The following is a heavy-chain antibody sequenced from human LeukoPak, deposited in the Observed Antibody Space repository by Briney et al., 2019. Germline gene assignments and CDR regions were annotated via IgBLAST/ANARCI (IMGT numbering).Heavy chain of an antibody. CDR2: INHSGST. D-gene: IGHD5-18*01. J-gene: IGHJ4*02. V-gene: IGHV4-34*01. CDR3: AREGYSYGFPFDY. CDR1: GGSFSGYY. Sequence: PSETLSLTCAVYGGSFSGYYWSWIRQPPGKGLEWIGEINHSGSTNYNPSLKSRVTTSVDTSKNQFSLKLSSVTAADTAVYYCAREGYSYGFPFDYWGQGTLVTVSS.